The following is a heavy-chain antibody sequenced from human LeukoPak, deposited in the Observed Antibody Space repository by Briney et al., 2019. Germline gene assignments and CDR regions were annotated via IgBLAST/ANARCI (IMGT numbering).Heavy chain of an antibody. Sequence: KPSETLSLTCTVSGGSVSSGSYYWSWHRQPPGKGLEWIGYIYYSGSTNYNPSLKSRVTISVDTSKNQFSLKLSSVTAADTAVYYCAGSKPDAFDIWGQGTMVTVSS. J-gene: IGHJ3*02. CDR1: GGSVSSGSYY. CDR3: AGSKPDAFDI. V-gene: IGHV4-61*01. D-gene: IGHD1-26*01. CDR2: IYYSGST.